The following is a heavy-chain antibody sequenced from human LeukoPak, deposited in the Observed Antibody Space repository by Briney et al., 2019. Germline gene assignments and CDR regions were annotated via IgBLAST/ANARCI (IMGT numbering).Heavy chain of an antibody. J-gene: IGHJ4*02. CDR1: GDSISSDY. CDR3: ARGWVPGYFDY. V-gene: IGHV4-59*12. Sequence: PSETLSLTCTVSGDSISSDYWSWIREPPGKGLEWIGYIYYSGITRYNPSLKSRLTISADKNQFSLKLSSVTAADTAVYYCARGWVPGYFDYWGQGTLVTVSS. D-gene: IGHD2-2*01. CDR2: IYYSGIT.